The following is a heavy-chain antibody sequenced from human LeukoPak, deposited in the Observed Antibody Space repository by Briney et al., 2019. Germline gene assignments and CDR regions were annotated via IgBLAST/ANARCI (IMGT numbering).Heavy chain of an antibody. V-gene: IGHV3-23*01. J-gene: IGHJ6*02. D-gene: IGHD2-15*01. CDR2: VSGRGDAT. CDR1: GFTLNNYA. Sequence: GGSLRLSCAASGFTLNNYAMTWVRQAPGKGLEWVSAVSGRGDATYYADSVKGRFTISRDDSKNTLYLQMNSLRAEDTAVYHCANAPPAANNYYYGMDVWGQGTTVTVSS. CDR3: ANAPPAANNYYYGMDV.